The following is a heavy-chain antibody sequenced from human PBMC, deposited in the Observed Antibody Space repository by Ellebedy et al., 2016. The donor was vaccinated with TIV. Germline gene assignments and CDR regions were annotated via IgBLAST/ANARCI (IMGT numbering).Heavy chain of an antibody. CDR2: IDPKSGDT. J-gene: IGHJ4*02. CDR3: TRVRGVITFDY. Sequence: ASVKVSCKASGYTFTGYYMHWMRQAPGQGLEWMGWIDPKSGDTHYAQKFQARVTMTRDTSIGTAYMELTRLSFDDTAVYYCTRVRGVITFDYWGQGTLVTFSS. V-gene: IGHV1-2*02. D-gene: IGHD3-10*01. CDR1: GYTFTGYY.